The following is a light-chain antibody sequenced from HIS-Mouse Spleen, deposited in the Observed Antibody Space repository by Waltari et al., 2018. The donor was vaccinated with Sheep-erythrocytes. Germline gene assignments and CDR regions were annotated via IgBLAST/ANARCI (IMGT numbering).Light chain of an antibody. Sequence: QSVLTQPPSVSGAPGQRVTISCTGSSSNIGAGYDVHWYQQLPGTAPKLLIYGNSNRPSGVPYRFSGAKSGTSASLAITWLQAEDEADYYCQSYDSSLRGSVFGGGTKLTVL. CDR2: GNS. CDR3: QSYDSSLRGSV. J-gene: IGLJ3*02. CDR1: SSNIGAGYD. V-gene: IGLV1-40*01.